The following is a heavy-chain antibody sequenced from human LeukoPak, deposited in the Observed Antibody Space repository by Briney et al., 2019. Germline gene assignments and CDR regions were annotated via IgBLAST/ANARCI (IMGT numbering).Heavy chain of an antibody. D-gene: IGHD2-15*01. Sequence: ASVKVSCKASGYTFRGYYMHWVRQAPGQGLEWMGWINPNSGGTNYAQKFQGRVTMTRDTSISTAYMELSRLRSDDTAVYYCAREGAKVVAATMSPHDYWGQGTLVTVSS. CDR2: INPNSGGT. J-gene: IGHJ4*02. V-gene: IGHV1-2*02. CDR3: AREGAKVVAATMSPHDY. CDR1: GYTFRGYY.